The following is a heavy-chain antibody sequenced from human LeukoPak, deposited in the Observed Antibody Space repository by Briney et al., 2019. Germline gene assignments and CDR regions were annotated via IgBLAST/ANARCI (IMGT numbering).Heavy chain of an antibody. D-gene: IGHD1-26*01. J-gene: IGHJ5*02. V-gene: IGHV4-59*01. CDR1: GGSISSYY. CDR2: IYYSGST. CDR3: ARDTGSYWRWFDP. Sequence: QVQLQESGPGLVKPSETLSLTCTVSGGSISSYYWSWIRQPPWKGLEWIGYIYYSGSTNYNPSLKSQVTISVDTSKNQFSLKLSSVTAADTAVYYCARDTGSYWRWFDPWGQGTLVTVSS.